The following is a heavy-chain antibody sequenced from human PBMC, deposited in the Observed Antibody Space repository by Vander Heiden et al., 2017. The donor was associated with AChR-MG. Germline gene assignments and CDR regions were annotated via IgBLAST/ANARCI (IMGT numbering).Heavy chain of an antibody. CDR3: ARDSIAAGDDAFDI. V-gene: IGHV3-33*01. D-gene: IGHD6-13*01. J-gene: IGHJ3*02. CDR2: IWYDGSNK. Sequence: QVQLVESGGGVVQPGRSLRPSGAAYGFPFGSYGMHWVRQAPGKGLEWVAVIWYDGSNKYYADSGKGRFTISRDNSKNTLYLQMNSLRAEDTAVYYCARDSIAAGDDAFDIWGQGTMVTVSS. CDR1: GFPFGSYG.